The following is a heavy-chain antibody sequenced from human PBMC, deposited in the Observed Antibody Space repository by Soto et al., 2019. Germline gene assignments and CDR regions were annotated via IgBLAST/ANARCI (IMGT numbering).Heavy chain of an antibody. V-gene: IGHV1-2*04. J-gene: IGHJ6*02. D-gene: IGHD6-13*01. Sequence: ASVKVSCKASGYTFTGYYMHWVRQAPGQGLEWMGWINPNSGGTNYAQKFQGWVTMTRDTSISTAYMELSRLRSDDTAVHYCAKTSGGWYLDYYGMDVWGQGNTVTVAS. CDR2: INPNSGGT. CDR1: GYTFTGYY. CDR3: AKTSGGWYLDYYGMDV.